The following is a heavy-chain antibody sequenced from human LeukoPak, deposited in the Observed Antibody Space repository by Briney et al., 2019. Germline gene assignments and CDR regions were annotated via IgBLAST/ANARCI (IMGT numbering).Heavy chain of an antibody. CDR3: VRGDNTSLAFDI. CDR1: GFTFSDYY. J-gene: IGHJ3*02. V-gene: IGHV3-53*01. Sequence: GGSLRLSCAASGFTFSDYYATWIRQAPGKGLDWVSVIFTADDTYYADSVKGRFTISRDNSKNTLYLQMNSLRAEDTAIYYCVRGDNTSLAFDIWGRGTMVTVSS. CDR2: IFTADDT. D-gene: IGHD1-26*01.